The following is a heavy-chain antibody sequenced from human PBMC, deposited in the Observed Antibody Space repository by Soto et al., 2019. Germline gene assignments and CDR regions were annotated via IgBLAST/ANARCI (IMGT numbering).Heavy chain of an antibody. CDR3: ARDFRDFDWLGGGYYYYYGMDV. D-gene: IGHD3-9*01. V-gene: IGHV1-18*01. Sequence: ASVKVSCKASGYTFTSYGISWVRQAPGQGLEWMGWISAYNGNTNYAQKLQGRVTMTTDTSTSTAYMELRSLRSDDTAVYYCARDFRDFDWLGGGYYYYYGMDVWGQGTTVTV. CDR1: GYTFTSYG. J-gene: IGHJ6*02. CDR2: ISAYNGNT.